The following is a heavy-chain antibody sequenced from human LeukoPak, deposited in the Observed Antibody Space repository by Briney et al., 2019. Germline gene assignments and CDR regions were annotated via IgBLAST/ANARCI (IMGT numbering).Heavy chain of an antibody. CDR3: VQRLIGTTLDY. J-gene: IGHJ4*02. CDR2: ISPSGST. CDR1: GGSISSSSYY. V-gene: IGHV4-39*01. Sequence: SETLSLTCIVSGGSISSSSYYWVWIRQPPGEGLEWIGTISPSGSTHHNPSLKSRVTISVDTSKSQFSLKLSSVTVADTAVYYCVQRLIGTTLDYWGQGALVTVSS. D-gene: IGHD1-26*01.